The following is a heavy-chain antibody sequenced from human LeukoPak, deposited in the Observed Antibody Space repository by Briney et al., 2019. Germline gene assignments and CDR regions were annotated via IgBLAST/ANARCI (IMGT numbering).Heavy chain of an antibody. CDR3: ASPVSYDSSGPDY. Sequence: GXXLXLSCXASGXTXSXYXXSWVRQAPGKXLEWXSAISGSGGSTYYADSVKGRFTISRDNSKNTLYLQMNSLRAEDTAVYYCASPVSYDSSGPDYWGQGTLVTVSS. V-gene: IGHV3-23*01. CDR2: ISGSGGST. CDR1: GXTXSXYX. J-gene: IGHJ4*02. D-gene: IGHD3-22*01.